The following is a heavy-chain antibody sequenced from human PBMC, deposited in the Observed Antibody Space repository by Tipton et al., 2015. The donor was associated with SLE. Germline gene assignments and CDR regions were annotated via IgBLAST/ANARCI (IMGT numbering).Heavy chain of an antibody. CDR1: GGSISSGSYY. V-gene: IGHV4-61*02. D-gene: IGHD2-21*01. Sequence: TLSLTCTVSGGSISSGSYYWSWIRQPAGKGLEWIGRIYTSGSTNYSPSLKSRVTISVDTSKNQFSLKLSSVTAADTAVYYCARDLSILWKGAFVIWGQGTMVTVSP. CDR3: ARDLSILWKGAFVI. J-gene: IGHJ3*02. CDR2: IYTSGST.